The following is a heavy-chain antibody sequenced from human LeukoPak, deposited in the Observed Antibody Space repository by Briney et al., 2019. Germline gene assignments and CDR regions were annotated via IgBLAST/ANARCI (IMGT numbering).Heavy chain of an antibody. Sequence: SETLSLTCIVSGGSISSSDYYWGWIRQPPGKGLEWIGSIYYGGSTYYNPSLKSRVTISVDTSMNQFSLKLSFVTTADTAVYHCARDAPSGRAISWFDPWGQGTLVTVSS. CDR2: IYYGGST. CDR1: GGSISSSDYY. V-gene: IGHV4-39*02. D-gene: IGHD6-19*01. CDR3: ARDAPSGRAISWFDP. J-gene: IGHJ5*02.